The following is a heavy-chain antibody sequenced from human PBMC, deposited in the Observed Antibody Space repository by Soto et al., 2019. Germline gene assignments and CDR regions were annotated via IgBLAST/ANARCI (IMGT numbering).Heavy chain of an antibody. CDR1: GGTFSSYA. Sequence: QVQLVQSGAEVKKPGSSVKVSCKASGGTFSSYAISWVRQAPGQGLAWMGGIIPIFGTANYAQKFQGRVTITADESTSTAYMELSSLRSEDTAVYYCARGPLGGSHFRRPSFLPADYWGQGTLVTVSS. V-gene: IGHV1-69*01. CDR2: IIPIFGTA. CDR3: ARGPLGGSHFRRPSFLPADY. D-gene: IGHD3-3*02. J-gene: IGHJ4*02.